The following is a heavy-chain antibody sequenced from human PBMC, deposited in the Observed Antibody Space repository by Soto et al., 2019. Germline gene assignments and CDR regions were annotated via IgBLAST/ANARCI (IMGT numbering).Heavy chain of an antibody. CDR2: IKGDGSST. CDR1: GFTFSTYW. J-gene: IGHJ2*01. D-gene: IGHD5-18*01. V-gene: IGHV3-74*01. Sequence: EVQLVESGGGLVQPGGSMRLSCAASGFTFSTYWMHWIRQGTGKGLVWVSRIKGDGSSTSYADSVKGRFTISRDNAKNTVYLQMDSLRAADTAVYYCARGGYGAWDFDLWGRGTLVTVSA. CDR3: ARGGYGAWDFDL.